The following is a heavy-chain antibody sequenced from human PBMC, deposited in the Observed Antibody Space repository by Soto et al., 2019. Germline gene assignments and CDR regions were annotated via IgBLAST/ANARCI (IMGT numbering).Heavy chain of an antibody. D-gene: IGHD3-3*01. CDR2: IQNSGST. Sequence: PSENLSLTCTVSGDSISNGDFYWSWIRQPPGRGLEWIGYIQNSGSTSYNPSLESRVTISLDTSKNLFSLKLNSVTAADTDVYFWARQNFDFWSGYQLWGQGHLVTVYS. V-gene: IGHV4-30-4*01. CDR1: GDSISNGDFY. J-gene: IGHJ1*01. CDR3: ARQNFDFWSGYQL.